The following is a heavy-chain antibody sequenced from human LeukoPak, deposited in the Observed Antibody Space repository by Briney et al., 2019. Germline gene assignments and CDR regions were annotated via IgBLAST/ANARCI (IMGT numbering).Heavy chain of an antibody. CDR2: IYPRDGST. CDR1: GYTFTSNY. CDR3: ARGDLHIAAAGTEFDY. J-gene: IGHJ4*02. V-gene: IGHV1-46*01. D-gene: IGHD6-13*01. Sequence: ASVKVSCKASGYTFTSNYIHWVRQAPGQGLEWMGMIYPRDGSTSYAQKFQGRVTMTRDTSTSTVYMELSSLRSEDTAVYYCARGDLHIAAAGTEFDYWGQGTLVTVSS.